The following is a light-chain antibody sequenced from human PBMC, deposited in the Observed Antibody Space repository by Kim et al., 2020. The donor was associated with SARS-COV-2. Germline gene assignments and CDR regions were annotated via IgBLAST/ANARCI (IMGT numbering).Light chain of an antibody. CDR2: QKK. J-gene: IGLJ2*01. CDR1: KLGDKY. V-gene: IGLV3-1*01. Sequence: VAPGQTPRITCYGEKLGDKYACWDQQKPGQSPVLVMYQKKKRPSGIPERFAGANSGNTATLIIGGTQAMDEADYDCRSWDISTLVLGGGTQLT. CDR3: RSWDISTLV.